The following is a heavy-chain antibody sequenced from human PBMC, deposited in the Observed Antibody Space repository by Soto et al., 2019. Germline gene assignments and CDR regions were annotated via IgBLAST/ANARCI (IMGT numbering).Heavy chain of an antibody. CDR3: TQEATHWAHSWLDP. CDR2: IYADVTT. V-gene: IGHV3-66*01. CDR1: GLSVRTSA. D-gene: IGHD1-26*01. Sequence: EVRLVESGGGLVQPGGSLRLSCAASGLSVRTSAIRWVRQAPGRGLEWVSVIYADVTTKHADSVKGRFSIARENANNTVYLQMNSLRVDDTAVYYCTQEATHWAHSWLDPWGQGTRVGVSS. J-gene: IGHJ5*02.